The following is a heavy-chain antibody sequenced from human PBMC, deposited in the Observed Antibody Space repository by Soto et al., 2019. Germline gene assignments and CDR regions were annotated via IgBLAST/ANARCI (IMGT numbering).Heavy chain of an antibody. CDR3: ATARFNYYGSGTTHSYDY. CDR1: GGTFSSYA. J-gene: IGHJ4*02. D-gene: IGHD3-10*01. V-gene: IGHV1-69*06. CDR2: IIPIFGTA. Sequence: SVKVSCKASGGTFSSYAISWVRRAPGQGLEWMGGIIPIFGTANYAQKFQGRVTITADKSTSTAYMELSSLRSEDTAVYYCATARFNYYGSGTTHSYDYWGQGTLVTVSS.